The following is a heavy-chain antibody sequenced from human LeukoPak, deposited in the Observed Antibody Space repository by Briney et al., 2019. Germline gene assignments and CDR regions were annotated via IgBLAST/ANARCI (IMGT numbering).Heavy chain of an antibody. CDR1: GFTFSSHW. V-gene: IGHV3-7*01. Sequence: GGSLRLSCAASGFTFSSHWMSWVRQAPGTGLQWVANINQDGSEKYYVDSVKGRFTVSRDNAKNSLYLQMNSLRAEDTAVYYCARDHVVDGLVYDYWGQGALVTVSS. CDR2: INQDGSEK. CDR3: ARDHVVDGLVYDY. J-gene: IGHJ4*02. D-gene: IGHD2-15*01.